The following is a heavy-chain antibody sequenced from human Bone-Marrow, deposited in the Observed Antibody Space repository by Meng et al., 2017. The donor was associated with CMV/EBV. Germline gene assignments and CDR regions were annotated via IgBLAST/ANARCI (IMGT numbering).Heavy chain of an antibody. D-gene: IGHD7-27*01. J-gene: IGHJ3*02. V-gene: IGHV3-21*01. CDR1: GFTFTSYS. CDR3: ARDLTGDDDAFDI. Sequence: AASGFTFTSYSMNWVRQAPEKGLEWVASISPASSYIHYADSVKGRFTISRDNAKNSLNLQMNSLRAEDTAVYFCARDLTGDDDAFDIWGQGTLVTVSS. CDR2: ISPASSYI.